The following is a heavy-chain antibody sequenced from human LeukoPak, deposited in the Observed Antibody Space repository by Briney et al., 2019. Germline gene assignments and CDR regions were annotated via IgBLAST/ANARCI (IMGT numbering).Heavy chain of an antibody. J-gene: IGHJ3*02. D-gene: IGHD6-19*01. CDR2: LGTAGDT. Sequence: PGGSLRLSCAASGSTFSSYDMHWGRQATGKGLEWVSALGTAGDTYYPGSVKGRLTISRENAKNSLYLQMNSLRAADTAVYYCAREGPYSSGLSGAFDIWGQGTMVTVSS. CDR3: AREGPYSSGLSGAFDI. V-gene: IGHV3-13*01. CDR1: GSTFSSYD.